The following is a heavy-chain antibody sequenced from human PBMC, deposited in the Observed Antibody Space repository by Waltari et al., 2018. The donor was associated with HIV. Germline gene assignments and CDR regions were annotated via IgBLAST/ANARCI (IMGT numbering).Heavy chain of an antibody. J-gene: IGHJ1*01. CDR3: VTLYNESPLYSNF. CDR1: GYPLSDLS. CDR2: FDPKNGKP. D-gene: IGHD2-15*01. Sequence: QLIQSTSALKRPGASVTISCQVSGYPLSDLSMQCVRQGRGQRLEWMGGFDPKNGKPVYSQRFWGRVSLAEDTSEDTAFLELNRLTSDDTAVYYCVTLYNESPLYSNFWGQGTLVTV. V-gene: IGHV1-24*01.